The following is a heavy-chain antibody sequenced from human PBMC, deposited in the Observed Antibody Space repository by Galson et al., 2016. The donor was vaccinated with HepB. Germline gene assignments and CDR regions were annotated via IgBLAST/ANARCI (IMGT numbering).Heavy chain of an antibody. Sequence: SLRLSCADSGFTFSNAWMSWVRQAPGKGLEWVSTITGTGHRTYYADSVRGRFTISGDHSKNTLYLETYRLRAEDTAIYYCAGYYDILTGPRAIREHHYYGMDVWGRGTTVIVSS. D-gene: IGHD3-9*01. CDR3: AGYYDILTGPRAIREHHYYGMDV. CDR2: ITGTGHRT. V-gene: IGHV3-23*01. CDR1: GFTFSNAW. J-gene: IGHJ6*02.